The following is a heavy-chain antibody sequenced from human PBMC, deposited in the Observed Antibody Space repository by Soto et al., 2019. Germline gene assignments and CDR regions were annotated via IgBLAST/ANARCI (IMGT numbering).Heavy chain of an antibody. CDR2: IYYSGST. J-gene: IGHJ6*02. D-gene: IGHD6-13*01. CDR3: ARDRDISSSWLPTGGNYYGMDV. Sequence: PSETLSLTCTVSGGSISSGGYYWSWIRQHPGKGLEWIGYIYYSGSTYYNPSLKSRVTVSVDTSKNQFSLKLSSVTAADTAVYYCARDRDISSSWLPTGGNYYGMDVWGQGTTVTVSS. V-gene: IGHV4-31*03. CDR1: GGSISSGGYY.